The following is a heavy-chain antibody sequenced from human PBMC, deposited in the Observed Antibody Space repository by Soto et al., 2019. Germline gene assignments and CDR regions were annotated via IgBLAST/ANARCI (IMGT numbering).Heavy chain of an antibody. J-gene: IGHJ4*02. CDR2: FRSGGDDETT. V-gene: IGHV3-23*01. Sequence: GRDLRLSFAASGLIFSRYSMRWVRQPPGKGLEWVSGFRSGGDDETTYYADAVRGRFTISRDNPKNTLFLQMNSLRAEDTSIYYCAKKDNSGSGRQVVDYLGQGT. CDR3: AKKDNSGSGRQVVDY. CDR1: GLIFSRYS. D-gene: IGHD3-10*01.